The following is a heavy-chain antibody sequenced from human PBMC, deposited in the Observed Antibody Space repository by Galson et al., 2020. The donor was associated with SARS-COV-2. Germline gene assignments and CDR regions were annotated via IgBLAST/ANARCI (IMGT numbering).Heavy chain of an antibody. J-gene: IGHJ4*02. CDR3: AREENFFLVGTATRMCYVDY. D-gene: IGHD2-21*02. CDR1: GRSFSGYY. CDR2: INSSGNT. V-gene: IGHV4-34*01. Sequence: PSEPLSLTCAVSGRSFSGYYWSWLRPPPRKGLGWIGEINSSGNTNYNPSLKSRVTISVDTSKNHFSLKLSSVSAADTAVYYCAREENFFLVGTATRMCYVDYWGRGTLATVSS.